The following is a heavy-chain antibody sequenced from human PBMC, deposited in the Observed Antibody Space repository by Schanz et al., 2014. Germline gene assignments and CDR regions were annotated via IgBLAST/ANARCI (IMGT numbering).Heavy chain of an antibody. Sequence: AQLLESGGNLVQPGGSLRVSCVGSGFTFRSYPMTWVRQAPGKGLEWVAGISGAGGSTYYVDSVKGRFTISRDNSRNTMYLQMTGLRAEDTAIYYCAKGKDSPYYFDDWGQGTLVTVSS. V-gene: IGHV3-23*01. CDR2: ISGAGGST. D-gene: IGHD2-15*01. CDR1: GFTFRSYP. CDR3: AKGKDSPYYFDD. J-gene: IGHJ4*02.